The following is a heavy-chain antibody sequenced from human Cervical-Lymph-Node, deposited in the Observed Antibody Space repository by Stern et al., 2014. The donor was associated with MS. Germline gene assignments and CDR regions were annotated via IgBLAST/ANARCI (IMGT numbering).Heavy chain of an antibody. J-gene: IGHJ6*02. D-gene: IGHD2-15*01. CDR3: ARSSGASGDAMDV. Sequence: EVQLVESGGGLLQPGGSLRLSCGASGFTFSTYWMHWVRQGPGKVLVWVSRINSCGSRTSHTASVRGRFTISRDNAKNTVDLQMTSLRAEDTAVYYCARSSGASGDAMDVWGQGTTVTVSS. CDR2: INSCGSRT. V-gene: IGHV3-74*01. CDR1: GFTFSTYW.